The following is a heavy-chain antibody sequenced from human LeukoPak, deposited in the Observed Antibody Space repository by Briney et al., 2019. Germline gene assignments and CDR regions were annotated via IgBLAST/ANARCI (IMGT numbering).Heavy chain of an antibody. Sequence: SETLSLTCAVYGGSFSGYYWSWIRQPPGKGLEWIGEINHSGSTNYNPSLKSRVTISVDTSKNQFSLKLSSVTAADTAVYYCARGGSYYDFWSGYYNDYYYGMDVWGQGTTVTVSS. CDR2: INHSGST. CDR1: GGSFSGYY. V-gene: IGHV4-34*01. CDR3: ARGGSYYDFWSGYYNDYYYGMDV. D-gene: IGHD3-3*01. J-gene: IGHJ6*02.